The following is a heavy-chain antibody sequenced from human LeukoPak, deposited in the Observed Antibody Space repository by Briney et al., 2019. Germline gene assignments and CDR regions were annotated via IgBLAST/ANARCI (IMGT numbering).Heavy chain of an antibody. V-gene: IGHV3-23*01. CDR1: GFTFTTYG. CDR3: AKDLHWGLDY. D-gene: IGHD7-27*01. CDR2: ISGRGDTT. J-gene: IGHJ4*02. Sequence: GGSLRLSCAASGFTFTTYGMSWVRQAPGKGLEWVSAISGRGDTTYYADSVKGRFTISRDNSRNTLYLHVNSLRAEDTAVYYCAKDLHWGLDYWGQGTLVTVSS.